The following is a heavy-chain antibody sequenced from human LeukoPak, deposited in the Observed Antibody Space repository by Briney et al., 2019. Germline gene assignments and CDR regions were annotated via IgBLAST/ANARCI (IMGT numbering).Heavy chain of an antibody. CDR3: ARDILASSGWSVYYYYYMDV. J-gene: IGHJ6*03. CDR2: INPKSGGT. CDR1: GYTFTGYY. Sequence: ASVTVSCKASGYTFTGYYMHWLRQAPGQGLQWMGWINPKSGGTNYAQKFQGRVTMTRDMSTSTVYMELSSLRSEDTAVYYCARDILASSGWSVYYYYYMDVWGKGTTVTVSS. V-gene: IGHV1-2*02. D-gene: IGHD6-19*01.